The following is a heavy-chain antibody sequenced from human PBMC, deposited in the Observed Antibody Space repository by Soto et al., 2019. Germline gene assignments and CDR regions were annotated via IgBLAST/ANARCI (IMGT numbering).Heavy chain of an antibody. CDR1: GFTFSDYA. CDR2: VSHDGRNT. Sequence: VQLVESGGGVVQPGRSLRLSCAASGFTFSDYAMHWVRQAPGKGLEWVAVVSHDGRNTHYADPVKGRFTISRDSSKNTVSLEMTSLRAEDTAAYYCAKGGRQWLVTSDFNYWGQGALVTVSS. D-gene: IGHD6-19*01. CDR3: AKGGRQWLVTSDFNY. J-gene: IGHJ4*02. V-gene: IGHV3-30*18.